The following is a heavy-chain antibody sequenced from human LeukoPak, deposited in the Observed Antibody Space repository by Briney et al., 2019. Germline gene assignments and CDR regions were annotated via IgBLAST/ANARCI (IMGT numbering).Heavy chain of an antibody. CDR3: AREVHYYYYMDV. Sequence: PGGSLRLSCAASGFTFSSYSMNWVRQAPGKGLEWVSSISSSSSYIYYADSVKGRFTISRDNAKNSLYLQMNSLRAEDTAVYYCAREVHYYYYMDVWGKGTTVTVSS. J-gene: IGHJ6*03. V-gene: IGHV3-21*01. CDR1: GFTFSSYS. CDR2: ISSSSSYI.